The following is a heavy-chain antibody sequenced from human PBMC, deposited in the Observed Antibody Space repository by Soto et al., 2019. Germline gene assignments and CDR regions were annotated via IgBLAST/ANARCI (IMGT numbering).Heavy chain of an antibody. Sequence: QITLKESGPTLVKPTQTLTLTCTFSVFSRSTRGVGVGWIRQPPGKALEWLALIYWDDDKRYRTSLKTRLTITKATSKNQVVLTMINMDPVDTATYSCAHIGVSRWFDFWGQGTLVTVSS. D-gene: IGHD6-13*01. CDR3: AHIGVSRWFDF. CDR2: IYWDDDK. J-gene: IGHJ4*02. CDR1: VFSRSTRGVG. V-gene: IGHV2-5*02.